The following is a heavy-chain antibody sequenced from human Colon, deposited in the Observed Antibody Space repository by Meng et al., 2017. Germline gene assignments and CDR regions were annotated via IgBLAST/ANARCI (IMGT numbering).Heavy chain of an antibody. D-gene: IGHD3-16*01. CDR2: ARIDYANT. CDR3: ARDYWGSLDF. J-gene: IGHJ4*02. Sequence: QVQSQEPGPGLGRPSEPLPLTCAVSGASVRSPDHQWGWVRQPPGKGLEWIGYARIDYANTNYNPSLKSRVNVSLDTSKNQFSLNVRSVTAADTAVYYCARDYWGSLDFWGQGILVTVSS. V-gene: IGHV4-61*08. CDR1: GASVRSPDHQ.